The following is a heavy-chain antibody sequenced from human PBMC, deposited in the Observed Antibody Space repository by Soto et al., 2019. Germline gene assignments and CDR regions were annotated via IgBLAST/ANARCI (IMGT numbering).Heavy chain of an antibody. Sequence: EVQLVESGGGLVQPGGSLRLSCAASGFTFSSYCMNWVRQAPGKGLEWVSYINSGSSTIYYADSVKGRFTISRDNAKNSLYLQMNSLRDEVTAVYYCAREAPRCSGGSCFVFCGQGTLVTVSS. V-gene: IGHV3-48*02. J-gene: IGHJ4*02. CDR2: INSGSSTI. CDR1: GFTFSSYC. CDR3: AREAPRCSGGSCFVF. D-gene: IGHD2-15*01.